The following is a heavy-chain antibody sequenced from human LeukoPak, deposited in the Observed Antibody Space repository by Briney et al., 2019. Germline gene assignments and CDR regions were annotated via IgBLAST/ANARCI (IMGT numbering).Heavy chain of an antibody. Sequence: GGSLRLSCAASGFAFSSFAMNWVRQAPGKGLEWVSSISGSGGTTYYAGSVKGRFTISRDNSKNTLFLQMNSLRAEDTAVYYCATHGSAHYYMDVWGKGTTVTISS. D-gene: IGHD2-2*03. CDR2: ISGSGGTT. V-gene: IGHV3-23*01. CDR3: ATHGSAHYYMDV. J-gene: IGHJ6*03. CDR1: GFAFSSFA.